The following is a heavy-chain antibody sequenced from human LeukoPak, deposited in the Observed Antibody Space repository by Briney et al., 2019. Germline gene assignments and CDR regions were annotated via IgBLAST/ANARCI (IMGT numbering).Heavy chain of an antibody. CDR2: IKEDGSEK. CDR3: ARAGAGGGHYFRSYYDQ. CDR1: RFPFSSYW. J-gene: IGHJ4*02. Sequence: GGSLRLSCAASRFPFSSYWTACVRHAPGRGLEGGANIKEDGSEKNYVDSVKGRFSISRDNAESSLSLQMNSLRAEDTAVYYCARAGAGGGHYFRSYYDQWGQGTLVTVSS. V-gene: IGHV3-7*01. D-gene: IGHD2/OR15-2a*01.